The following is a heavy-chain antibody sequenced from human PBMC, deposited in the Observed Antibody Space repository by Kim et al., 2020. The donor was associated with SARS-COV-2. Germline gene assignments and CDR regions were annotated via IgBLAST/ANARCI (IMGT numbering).Heavy chain of an antibody. D-gene: IGHD3-10*01. Sequence: LKGRVTISVDTSKNQFSRRLSSVTAADTAVYYCARLSPNYGSGRSPPFDPWGQGTLVTVSS. J-gene: IGHJ5*02. CDR3: ARLSPNYGSGRSPPFDP. V-gene: IGHV4-39*01.